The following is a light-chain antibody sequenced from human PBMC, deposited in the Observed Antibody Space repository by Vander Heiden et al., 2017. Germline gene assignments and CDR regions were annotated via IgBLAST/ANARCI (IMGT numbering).Light chain of an antibody. CDR2: GAS. V-gene: IGKV3-15*01. CDR3: QQYNNWPPAMYT. Sequence: EIVMTQYPATLSVSPGERATLSCRASQSVSSNLAWYQQKPGQAPRLLIYGASTRATGIPARFSGSGSGTEFTLTISSLQSEDFAVYYCQQYNNWPPAMYTFGQGTKLEIK. CDR1: QSVSSN. J-gene: IGKJ2*01.